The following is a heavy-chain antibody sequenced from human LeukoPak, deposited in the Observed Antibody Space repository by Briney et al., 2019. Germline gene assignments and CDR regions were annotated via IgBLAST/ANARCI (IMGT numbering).Heavy chain of an antibody. CDR1: GYTFTGYY. V-gene: IGHV1-2*06. Sequence: EASVKVSCKASGYTFTGYYMHWVRQAPGQGLEWMGRINPNSGGTNYAQKFQDRVTMTRDTSISKAYMELSRLRSDDTAVYYCANVYYDSSGPPDYWGQGTLVTVSS. CDR3: ANVYYDSSGPPDY. CDR2: INPNSGGT. J-gene: IGHJ4*02. D-gene: IGHD3-22*01.